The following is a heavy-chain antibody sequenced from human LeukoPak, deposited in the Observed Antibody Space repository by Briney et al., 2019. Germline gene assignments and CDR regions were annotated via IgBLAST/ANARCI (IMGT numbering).Heavy chain of an antibody. CDR1: GGSFSGYY. D-gene: IGHD4-23*01. J-gene: IGHJ4*02. Sequence: PSETLSLTCAVYGGSFSGYYWSWIRQPPGKGLEWIGEINHSGSTNYNPSLKSRVTISVDTSKNQFSLKLSSVTAADTAVYYCARVLDGGNSGAHYWGQGTLVTVSS. CDR2: INHSGST. CDR3: ARVLDGGNSGAHY. V-gene: IGHV4-34*01.